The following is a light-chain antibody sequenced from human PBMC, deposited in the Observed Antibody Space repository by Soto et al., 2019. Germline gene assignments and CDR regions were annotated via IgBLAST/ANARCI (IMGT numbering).Light chain of an antibody. CDR3: QAWHSSTAHVV. J-gene: IGLJ2*01. CDR2: QDS. V-gene: IGLV3-1*01. CDR1: KLGDKY. Sequence: SYELTQPPSVSVSPGQTASITCSGDKLGDKYACWYQQKPGQSPVLVIYQDSKRPSGIPERFSGSNSGNTATLTISGTQAMDEADYYCQAWHSSTAHVVFGGGTKVTVL.